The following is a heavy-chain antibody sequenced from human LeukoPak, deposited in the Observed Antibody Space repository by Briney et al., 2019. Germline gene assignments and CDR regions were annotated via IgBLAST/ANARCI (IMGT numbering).Heavy chain of an antibody. J-gene: IGHJ6*03. CDR2: INWNGAST. CDR1: GFTFDDYG. V-gene: IGHV3-20*04. Sequence: PGGSLRLSCAASGFTFDDYGMSWVRQAPGKGLEWVSGINWNGASTGYADSVKGRFTISRDNAKNSLYLQMNSLRAEDTALYYCARAPGSSLRGYYYYYMDVWGKGTTVTVSS. D-gene: IGHD1-26*01. CDR3: ARAPGSSLRGYYYYYMDV.